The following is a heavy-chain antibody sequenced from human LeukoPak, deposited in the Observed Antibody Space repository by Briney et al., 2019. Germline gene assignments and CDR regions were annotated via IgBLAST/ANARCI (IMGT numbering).Heavy chain of an antibody. V-gene: IGHV3-30*03. CDR3: ARDWSDYGDEPLDY. D-gene: IGHD4-17*01. CDR2: ISYDGSNK. Sequence: GGSLRLSCAASGFTFSSYGMHWVRQAPGKGLEWVAVISYDGSNKYYADSVKGRFTISRDNSKNTLYLQMNSLRAEDTAVYYCARDWSDYGDEPLDYWGQGTLVTVSS. J-gene: IGHJ4*02. CDR1: GFTFSSYG.